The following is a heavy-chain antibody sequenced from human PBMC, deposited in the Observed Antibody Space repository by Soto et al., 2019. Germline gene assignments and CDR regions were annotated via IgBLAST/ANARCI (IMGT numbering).Heavy chain of an antibody. CDR2: TRNKGNSYTT. V-gene: IGHV3-72*01. Sequence: EVQLVESGGALVQPGGSLRLSCEASGFTFSDHHMDWVRQAPGKGLEWVGRTRNKGNSYTTEYAASVKGRFTSSRDESNNSLYLQMNRLKAGDTAVYYCAYGGATRAYWGQGTMVTVSP. CDR3: AYGGATRAY. J-gene: IGHJ4*02. D-gene: IGHD1-26*01. CDR1: GFTFSDHH.